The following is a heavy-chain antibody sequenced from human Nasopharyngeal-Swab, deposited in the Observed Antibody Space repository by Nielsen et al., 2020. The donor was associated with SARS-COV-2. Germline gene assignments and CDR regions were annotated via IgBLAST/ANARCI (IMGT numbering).Heavy chain of an antibody. D-gene: IGHD3-22*01. CDR1: GFTFSSYA. CDR2: ISGSGGST. J-gene: IGHJ4*02. CDR3: ARRGRDRFDANGYYYGRYFDY. Sequence: GESLKISCAASGFTFSSYAMSWVRQAPGKGLEWVSVISGSGGSTYYADSVKGRFTIYRDNSKNTLFLQVNSLRGEDTAIYYCARRGRDRFDANGYYYGRYFDYWGQGTLVTVSS. V-gene: IGHV3-23*01.